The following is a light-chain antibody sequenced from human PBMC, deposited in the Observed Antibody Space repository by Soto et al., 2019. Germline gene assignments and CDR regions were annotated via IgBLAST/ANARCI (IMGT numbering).Light chain of an antibody. Sequence: EIVMTQSPATLSVSPGERATLSCRASQSVSSDLAWYQTKPAQAPRVLIYGASTRATGIPARFSGCGAGTEFTLSIISLQSQDFAVYSCQQYNHWHLSWTFGQGTKVEIK. J-gene: IGKJ1*01. V-gene: IGKV3-15*01. CDR2: GAS. CDR1: QSVSSD. CDR3: QQYNHWHLSWT.